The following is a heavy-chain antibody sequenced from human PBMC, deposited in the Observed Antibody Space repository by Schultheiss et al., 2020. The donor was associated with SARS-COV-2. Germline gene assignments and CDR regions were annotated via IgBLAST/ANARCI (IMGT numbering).Heavy chain of an antibody. Sequence: SQTLSLTCTVSGGSISSYYWSWIRQPAGKGLEWIGEINHSGSTNYNPSLKSRVTISVDTSKNQFSLKLSSVTAADTAVYYCARGTLGSYYFDYWGQGTLVTVSS. CDR2: INHSGST. J-gene: IGHJ4*02. CDR3: ARGTLGSYYFDY. D-gene: IGHD1-26*01. CDR1: GGSISSYY. V-gene: IGHV4-59*01.